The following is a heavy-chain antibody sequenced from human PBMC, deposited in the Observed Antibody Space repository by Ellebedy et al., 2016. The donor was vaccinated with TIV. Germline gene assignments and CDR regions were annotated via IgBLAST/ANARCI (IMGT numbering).Heavy chain of an antibody. J-gene: IGHJ4*02. CDR1: RYTFTDFY. CDR3: ARRLAYCGGDCQKSTFDY. D-gene: IGHD2-21*01. Sequence: ASVKVSXKTSRYTFTDFYIHWVRQAPGQGLEWMGIINPSDGFTSFAQKFQDRVTMTRDTSTSTVYMELSSLRSEDTAVYYCARRLAYCGGDCQKSTFDYWGQGTLVTVSS. V-gene: IGHV1-46*03. CDR2: INPSDGFT.